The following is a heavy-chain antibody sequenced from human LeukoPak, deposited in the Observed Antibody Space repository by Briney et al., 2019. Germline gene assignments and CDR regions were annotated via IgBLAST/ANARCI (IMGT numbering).Heavy chain of an antibody. CDR2: IWYDASNK. CDR1: GFTFSSFG. V-gene: IGHV3-33*01. J-gene: IGHJ5*02. CDR3: VRGVGVSRFNYFDP. Sequence: PGGSLRLSCAASGFTFSSFGMHWVRQAPGKGLDWVAVIWYDASNKYYADSVKGRFTISRDNSKNTLFLQMNSLRDDDTAVYYCVRGVGVSRFNYFDPWGQGTLVIVSS. D-gene: IGHD6-13*01.